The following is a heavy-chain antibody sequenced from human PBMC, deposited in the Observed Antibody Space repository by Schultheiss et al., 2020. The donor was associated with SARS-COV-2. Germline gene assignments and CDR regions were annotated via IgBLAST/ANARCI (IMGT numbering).Heavy chain of an antibody. V-gene: IGHV1-8*01. D-gene: IGHD3-9*01. CDR3: ASRTPRYFDWLPTNYYYYYGMDV. CDR2: MNPNSGNT. J-gene: IGHJ6*02. CDR1: GYTFTSYD. Sequence: ASVKVSCKASGYTFTSYDINWVRQATGQGLEWMGWMNPNSGNTGYAQKFQGRVTMTRNTSISTAYMELSSLRSEDTAVYYCASRTPRYFDWLPTNYYYYYGMDVWGQGTTVTVSS.